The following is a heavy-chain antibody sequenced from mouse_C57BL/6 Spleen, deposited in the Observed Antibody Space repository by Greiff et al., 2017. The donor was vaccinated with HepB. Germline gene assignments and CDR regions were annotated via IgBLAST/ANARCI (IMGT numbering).Heavy chain of an antibody. CDR3: ARGGVYYYGSSLDY. V-gene: IGHV1-39*01. CDR1: GSSSTDYN. CDR2: INPNYGTT. Sequence: PGPSFPTSCKAPGSSSTDYNLPWVKQSNGKTLDCLGVINPNYGTTSYNQKFKGKATLTVDQSSSTAYMQLNSLTSEDSAVYYCARGGVYYYGSSLDYWGQGTTLTVSS. D-gene: IGHD1-1*01. J-gene: IGHJ2*01.